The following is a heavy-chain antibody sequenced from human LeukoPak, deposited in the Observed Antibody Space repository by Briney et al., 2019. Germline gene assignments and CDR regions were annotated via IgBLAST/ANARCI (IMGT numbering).Heavy chain of an antibody. Sequence: GRSLRLSCAASGFTFSNYAMSWVRQAPGRGLEWVAVISYDGSNKYYADSVKGRFTISRDNSKNTLYLQMNSLRAEDTAVYYCAKDRWYTAMGLFDYWGQGTLVTVSS. V-gene: IGHV3-30*18. CDR3: AKDRWYTAMGLFDY. D-gene: IGHD5-18*01. CDR2: ISYDGSNK. J-gene: IGHJ4*02. CDR1: GFTFSNYA.